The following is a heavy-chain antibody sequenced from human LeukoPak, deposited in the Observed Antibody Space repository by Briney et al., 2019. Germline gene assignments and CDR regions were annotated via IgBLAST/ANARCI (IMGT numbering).Heavy chain of an antibody. D-gene: IGHD6-19*01. V-gene: IGHV3-23*01. CDR3: AFWGSSGSYYFDY. J-gene: IGHJ4*02. Sequence: PGGSLRLSCAASGFTFSSYAMSWVRQAPGKGLEWVSAISGSGGSTYYADSVKGRFTISRDNSKNTLYLQMNSLRAEDTAVYYCAFWGSSGSYYFDYWGQGTLVTVSS. CDR2: ISGSGGST. CDR1: GFTFSSYA.